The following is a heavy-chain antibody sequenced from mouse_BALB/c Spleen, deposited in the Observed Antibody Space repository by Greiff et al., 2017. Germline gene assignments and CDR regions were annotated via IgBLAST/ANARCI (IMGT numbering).Heavy chain of an antibody. CDR2: IYPGDGDT. Sequence: QVQLKESGPELVKPGASVKISCKASGYAFSSSWMNWVKQRPGQGLEWIGRIYPGDGDTNYNGKFKGKATLTADKSSSTAYMQLSSLTSVDSAVYFCARWLLREGAMDYWGQGTSVTVSS. CDR1: GYAFSSSW. V-gene: IGHV1-82*01. D-gene: IGHD2-3*01. J-gene: IGHJ4*01. CDR3: ARWLLREGAMDY.